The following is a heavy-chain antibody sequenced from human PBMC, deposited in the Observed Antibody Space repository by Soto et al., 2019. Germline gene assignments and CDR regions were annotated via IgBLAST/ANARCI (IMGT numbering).Heavy chain of an antibody. D-gene: IGHD3-22*01. J-gene: IGHJ4*02. V-gene: IGHV4-34*01. CDR1: GGSFSGYY. CDR2: INHSGST. Sequence: KPSETLSLTCAVYGGSFSGYYWSWIRQPPGKGLEWIGEINHSGSTNYNPSLKSRVTISVDTSKNQFSLKLSSVTAADTAVYYCARGRYYYDSSGYYFDYWGQGTLVTVSS. CDR3: ARGRYYYDSSGYYFDY.